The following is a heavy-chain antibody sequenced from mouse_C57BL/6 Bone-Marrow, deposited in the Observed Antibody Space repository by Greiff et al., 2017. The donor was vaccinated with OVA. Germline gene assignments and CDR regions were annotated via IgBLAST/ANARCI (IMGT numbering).Heavy chain of an antibody. CDR2: IHPNSGST. CDR1: GYTFTSYW. CDR3: ARRRGNPFYY. V-gene: IGHV1-64*01. J-gene: IGHJ2*01. Sequence: VQLQQPGAELVKPGASVKLSCKASGYTFTSYWMHWVKQRPGQGLEWIGMIHPNSGSTKYNEKFKSKATLTVDKSSSTAYMQLSSLTSEDSAVYYCARRRGNPFYYWGQGTTLTVSS. D-gene: IGHD2-1*01.